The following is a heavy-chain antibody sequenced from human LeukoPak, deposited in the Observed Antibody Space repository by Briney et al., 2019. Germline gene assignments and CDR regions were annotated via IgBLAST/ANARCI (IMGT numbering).Heavy chain of an antibody. J-gene: IGHJ4*02. V-gene: IGHV3-23*01. CDR1: EFPFSIYA. Sequence: GGSLRLSCEVSEFPFSIYAMAWVRQAPGQGLEWVPAIDATGSDKYYTDSVKGRLTISRDNSKNTVYLQMNSLRVEDTAVYYCADYRKPQGLDYWGQGTLVTVSS. CDR2: IDATGSDK. D-gene: IGHD1-14*01. CDR3: ADYRKPQGLDY.